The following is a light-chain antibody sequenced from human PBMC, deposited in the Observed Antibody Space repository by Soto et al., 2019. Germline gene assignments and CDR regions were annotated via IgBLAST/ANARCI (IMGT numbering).Light chain of an antibody. V-gene: IGKV1-9*01. CDR3: QQLDSYPFT. CDR2: YAA. Sequence: DIQLTQSPSFLSSSVGERVTITCRASQGISSYLAWYHQKPGKAPTLLIYYAATLQSGVPSRFCGGGSGTEFALTISSLPPEDFANYYCQQLDSYPFTFGQGTRLDIK. CDR1: QGISSY. J-gene: IGKJ5*01.